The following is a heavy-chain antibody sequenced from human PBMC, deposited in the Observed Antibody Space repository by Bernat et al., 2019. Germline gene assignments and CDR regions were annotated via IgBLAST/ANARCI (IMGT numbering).Heavy chain of an antibody. J-gene: IGHJ5*02. CDR1: GYTFTGYY. CDR2: INPNSGGT. Sequence: QVQLVQSGAEVKKPGASVKVSCKASGYTFTGYYMHWVRQAPGQGLEWMGWINPNSGGTNYAQKFQGWVTMTRDMSISKAYMELSRLRSDDTAVYYCARGAPDVVVPAAIPGWFDPWGQGTLVTVSS. V-gene: IGHV1-2*04. CDR3: ARGAPDVVVPAAIPGWFDP. D-gene: IGHD2-2*02.